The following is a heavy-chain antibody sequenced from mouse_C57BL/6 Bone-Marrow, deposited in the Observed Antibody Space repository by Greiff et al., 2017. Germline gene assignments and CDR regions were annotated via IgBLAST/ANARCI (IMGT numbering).Heavy chain of an antibody. CDR3: SRSGPNGYCDV. V-gene: IGHV1-69*01. Sequence: QVQLQQPGAELVMPGASVKLSCKASGYTFTSYWMHWVKQRPGQGLEWIGEIDPSDSYTNYNQKFKGKSTLTVDKSSSTAYMQLSSLTSEDSAVYNGSRSGPNGYCDVWGTGTTVTVSS. CDR2: IDPSDSYT. J-gene: IGHJ1*03. CDR1: GYTFTSYW.